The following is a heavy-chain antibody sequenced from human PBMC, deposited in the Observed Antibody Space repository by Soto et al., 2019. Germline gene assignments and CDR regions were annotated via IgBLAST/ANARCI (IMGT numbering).Heavy chain of an antibody. CDR2: IIPILGIA. V-gene: IGHV1-69*04. J-gene: IGHJ4*02. CDR3: AREVDYGDYVYDY. CDR1: GGTFSSYT. D-gene: IGHD4-17*01. Sequence: SVKVSCKASGGTFSSYTISWVRQAPGQGLEWMGRIIPILGIANYAQKFQGRVTITADKSTSTAYMELSSLRSEDTAVYYCAREVDYGDYVYDYWGQGTLVTVSS.